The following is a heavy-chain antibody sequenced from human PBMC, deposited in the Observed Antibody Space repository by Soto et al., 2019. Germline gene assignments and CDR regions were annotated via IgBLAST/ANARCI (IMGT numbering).Heavy chain of an antibody. V-gene: IGHV1-46*01. D-gene: IGHD6-19*01. J-gene: IGHJ6*02. CDR3: AREGCGIAVAGTPCYYYGMDV. CDR2: INPSGGST. Sequence: ASVKVSCKASGYTFTSYYMHWVRQAPGQGLEWMGIINPSGGSTSYAQKFQGRVTMTRDTSTSTVYMELSSLRSEDTAVYYCAREGCGIAVAGTPCYYYGMDVWGQGTTVTVSS. CDR1: GYTFTSYY.